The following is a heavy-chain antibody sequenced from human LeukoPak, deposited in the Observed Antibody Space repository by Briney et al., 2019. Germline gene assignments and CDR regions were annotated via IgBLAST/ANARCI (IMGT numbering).Heavy chain of an antibody. V-gene: IGHV4-30-4*01. D-gene: IGHD3-22*01. CDR2: IYYSGST. CDR1: GGSISSGDYY. CDR3: ARASGPLDSSLYYFDY. Sequence: SETLSLTCTVSGGSISSGDYYWSWIRQPPGKGLEWIGYIYYSGSTYYNPSLNSRVTISVDTSKNQFSLKLSSVTAADTAVYYCARASGPLDSSLYYFDYWGQGTLVTVSS. J-gene: IGHJ4*02.